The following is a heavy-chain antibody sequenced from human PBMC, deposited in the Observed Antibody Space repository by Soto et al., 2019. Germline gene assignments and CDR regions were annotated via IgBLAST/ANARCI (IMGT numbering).Heavy chain of an antibody. D-gene: IGHD6-6*01. CDR1: GFTFSSYW. V-gene: IGHV3-7*04. Sequence: EVQLVESGGNLVQPGGSLRLSCAASGFTFSSYWMSWVRQAPGKGLEWVANINQDGSEKFYVDSGKGRFTISRDNAKYSLCLQMDSVRAEDRAVYYGARGRPRPYWGQGTLVTVSS. CDR3: ARGRPRPY. CDR2: INQDGSEK. J-gene: IGHJ4*02.